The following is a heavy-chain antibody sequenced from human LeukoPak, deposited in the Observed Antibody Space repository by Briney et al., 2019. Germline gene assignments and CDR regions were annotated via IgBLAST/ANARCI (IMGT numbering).Heavy chain of an antibody. CDR1: GGTFSSYA. CDR3: ARSRYYYDSSGEVDAFDI. V-gene: IGHV1-69*05. CDR2: IIPIFGTA. D-gene: IGHD3-22*01. J-gene: IGHJ3*02. Sequence: SVKVSCKASGGTFSSYAISWVRQAPGQGLEWMGGIIPIFGTANYAQKFQGRVTITRNTSISTAYMELSSLRSEDTAVYYCARSRYYYDSSGEVDAFDIWGQGTMVTVSS.